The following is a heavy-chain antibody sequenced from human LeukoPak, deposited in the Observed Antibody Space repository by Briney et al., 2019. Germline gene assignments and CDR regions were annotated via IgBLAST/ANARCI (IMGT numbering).Heavy chain of an antibody. CDR1: GFTFSSYA. CDR2: ISYDGSNK. D-gene: IGHD3-3*01. Sequence: GGSLRLSCAASGFTFSSYAMHWVRQAPGKGLDWVAVISYDGSNKYYADSVKGRFTISRDNSKSTLYLQMNSLRAEDTAVYYCAREPILLTIFGVVTDYWGQGTLVTVSS. CDR3: AREPILLTIFGVVTDY. J-gene: IGHJ4*02. V-gene: IGHV3-30-3*01.